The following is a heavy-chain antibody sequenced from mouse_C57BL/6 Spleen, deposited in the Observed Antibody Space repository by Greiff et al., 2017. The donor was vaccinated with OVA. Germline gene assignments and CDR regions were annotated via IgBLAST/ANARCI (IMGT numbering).Heavy chain of an antibody. J-gene: IGHJ3*01. CDR3: ARDGLTGTSFAY. D-gene: IGHD4-1*01. V-gene: IGHV3-1*01. CDR1: GYSITSCYD. CDR2: IRYSGST. Sequence: EVQLQQSGPGMVKPSQSLSLTCTVTGYSITSCYDWHLIRHSPGNNLEWMGYIRYSGSTNYNPTLKSRISITHDTSKNHFFLKLKSVTTADTDTYYCARDGLTGTSFAYWGQGTLVTVSA.